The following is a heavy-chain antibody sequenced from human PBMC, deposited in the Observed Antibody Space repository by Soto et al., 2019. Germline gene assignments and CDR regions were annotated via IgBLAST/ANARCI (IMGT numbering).Heavy chain of an antibody. V-gene: IGHV5-51*01. CDR2: IYPGDSDT. D-gene: IGHD3-22*01. Sequence: GESLKISFKGSGYSFTSYWIGWVRQMPGKGLEWMGIIYPGDSDTRYSPSFQGQVTISADKSISTAYLQWSSLKASDTAMYYCASSSSESGYYYYYYGMDVWGQGTTVTVSS. CDR3: ASSSSESGYYYYYYGMDV. J-gene: IGHJ6*02. CDR1: GYSFTSYW.